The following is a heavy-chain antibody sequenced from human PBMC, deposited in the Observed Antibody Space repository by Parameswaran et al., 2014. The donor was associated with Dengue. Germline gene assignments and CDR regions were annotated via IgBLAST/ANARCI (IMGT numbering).Heavy chain of an antibody. CDR2: IKSKTDGGTT. J-gene: IGHJ4*02. V-gene: IGHV3-15*01. Sequence: RWIRQPPGKGLEWVGRIKSKTDGGTTDYAAPVKGRFTISRDDSKNTLYLQMNSLKTEDTAVYYCTTDLIHCSGGSCYSDRVRRVYWGQGTLVTVS. CDR3: TTDLIHCSGGSCYSDRVRRVY. D-gene: IGHD2-15*01.